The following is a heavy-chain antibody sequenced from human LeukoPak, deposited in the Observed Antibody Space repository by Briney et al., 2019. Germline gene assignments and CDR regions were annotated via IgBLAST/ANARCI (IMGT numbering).Heavy chain of an antibody. CDR2: IYPGDSDT. CDR1: GYSFTSYW. D-gene: IGHD3-10*01. J-gene: IGHJ6*02. Sequence: GESLKISCKGSGYSFTSYWIGWVRQMPGKGLEWMGIIYPGDSDTGYSPSFQGQVTISADKSISTASLQWSSLKASDTAMYYCARQHYYGSGSPSYGMDVWGQGTTVTVSS. V-gene: IGHV5-51*01. CDR3: ARQHYYGSGSPSYGMDV.